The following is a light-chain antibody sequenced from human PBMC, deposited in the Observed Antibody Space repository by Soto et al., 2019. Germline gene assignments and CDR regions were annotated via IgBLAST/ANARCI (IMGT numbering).Light chain of an antibody. Sequence: DIQMTQSPSTLSASIGDRVTITCRASESVKSWLAWYQQKTGKAPKFLIYKASTLESGVPSMFSGSGSGTEFTLTISSLQPDEFATYYCQQYNTYPWTFGQGTKV. CDR3: QQYNTYPWT. V-gene: IGKV1-5*03. CDR2: KAS. CDR1: ESVKSW. J-gene: IGKJ1*01.